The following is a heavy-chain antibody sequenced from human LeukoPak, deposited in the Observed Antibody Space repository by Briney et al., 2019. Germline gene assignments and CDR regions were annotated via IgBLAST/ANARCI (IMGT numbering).Heavy chain of an antibody. Sequence: ASVKVSCKASVGTFSSYAISCVRQAPGQGLEWMGRIIPILGIANYAQKFQGRVTITADKSTSTAYMELSSLRSEDTAVYYCASSSAYYYDGSGQTWGQGTLVTVSS. J-gene: IGHJ5*02. CDR1: VGTFSSYA. CDR3: ASSSAYYYDGSGQT. CDR2: IIPILGIA. D-gene: IGHD3-22*01. V-gene: IGHV1-69*04.